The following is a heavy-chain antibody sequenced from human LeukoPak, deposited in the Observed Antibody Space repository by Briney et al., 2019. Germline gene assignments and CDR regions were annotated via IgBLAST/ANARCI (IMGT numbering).Heavy chain of an antibody. V-gene: IGHV3-9*01. J-gene: IGHJ4*02. CDR2: ISWNSGSI. D-gene: IGHD2-15*01. CDR1: GFTFDDYA. CDR3: ARREVAAEISFGLDY. Sequence: GGSLRLSCAASGFTFDDYAMNWVRQAPGKGPEWVSGISWNSGSIAYADSVKGRFTISRDNAKNSLYLQMNSLRAEDTAVNYCARREVAAEISFGLDYWGQGTLVTVSS.